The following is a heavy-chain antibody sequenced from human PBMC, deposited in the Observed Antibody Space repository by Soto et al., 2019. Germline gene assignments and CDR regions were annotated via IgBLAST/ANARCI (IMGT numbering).Heavy chain of an antibody. D-gene: IGHD2-2*03. CDR1: GFTFSSSA. Sequence: EVPLLESGGGLVQPGGSLRLSCAASGFTFSSSAMSWVRQAAGKGLEWVSGIGGSGGSTYYADSVKGRFTISRDNSKNTLYLQMNSLRAEDTAVYYCAKGLGSLGFWGQGTLVTVSS. CDR3: AKGLGSLGF. V-gene: IGHV3-23*01. J-gene: IGHJ4*02. CDR2: IGGSGGST.